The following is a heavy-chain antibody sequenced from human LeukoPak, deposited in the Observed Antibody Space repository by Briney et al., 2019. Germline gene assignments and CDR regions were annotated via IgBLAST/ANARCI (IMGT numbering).Heavy chain of an antibody. Sequence: GGSLRLSCAASGFTFGSYWISWVRQAPGKGLEWVANIKQDGSEKYYVDSVKGRFTISRDNAKNSLYLQMNSLRAEDTAVYYCARDTRRGVDYWGQGTLVTVSS. D-gene: IGHD3-10*01. CDR1: GFTFGSYW. CDR2: IKQDGSEK. J-gene: IGHJ4*02. V-gene: IGHV3-7*01. CDR3: ARDTRRGVDY.